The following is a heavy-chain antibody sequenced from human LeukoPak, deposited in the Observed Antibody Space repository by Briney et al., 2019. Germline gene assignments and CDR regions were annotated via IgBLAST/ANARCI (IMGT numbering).Heavy chain of an antibody. CDR2: INQDERTK. CDR3: ARDRFGGIFDM. J-gene: IGHJ3*02. Sequence: GGSLRLSCAASGITFTSDWMAWVRQAPGQGLEFVGNINQDERTKNYVDSAKGRFTISRDNAKSSLYLQMNSLRVEDTAVYYCARDRFGGIFDMWGQGTMVTVSS. D-gene: IGHD3-16*01. CDR1: GITFTSDW. V-gene: IGHV3-7*01.